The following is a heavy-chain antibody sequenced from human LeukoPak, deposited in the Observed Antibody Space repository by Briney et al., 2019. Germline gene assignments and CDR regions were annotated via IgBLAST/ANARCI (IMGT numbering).Heavy chain of an antibody. V-gene: IGHV1-69*06. D-gene: IGHD3-3*01. CDR3: ARWKNFWSGYRYYGMDV. CDR2: IIPIFGTA. J-gene: IGHJ6*02. CDR1: GGTFSSYA. Sequence: SVKVSCKASGGTFSSYAISWVRQAPGQGLEWMGGIIPIFGTANYAQKFQGRVTITADKSTSTAYMELSSLRSEDTAVYYCARWKNFWSGYRYYGMDVWGQGTTVTVSS.